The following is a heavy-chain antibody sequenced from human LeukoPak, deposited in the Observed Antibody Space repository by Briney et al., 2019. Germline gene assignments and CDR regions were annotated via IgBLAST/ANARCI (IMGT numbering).Heavy chain of an antibody. CDR3: ATTRRSGYVIFDY. J-gene: IGHJ4*02. CDR2: INPSGDNT. CDR1: GYTFTNNF. V-gene: IGHV1-46*01. Sequence: ASVKVSCKASGYTFTNNFMHWVRQAPGQGLEWIGIINPSGDNTWYAQKFQGRVTMTRDMATSTDYLEVSSLRSEDTAVYYCATTRRSGYVIFDYWGQGTLVTVSS. D-gene: IGHD5-12*01.